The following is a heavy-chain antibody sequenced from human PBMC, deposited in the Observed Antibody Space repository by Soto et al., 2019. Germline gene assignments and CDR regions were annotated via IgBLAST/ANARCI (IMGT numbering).Heavy chain of an antibody. D-gene: IGHD2-15*01. CDR1: GGSISSGDYY. Sequence: SETLSLTCTVSGGSISSGDYYWSWIRQPPGKGLEWIGYIYYSGSTYYNPSLKGRVTISVDTSKNQFSLKLSSVTAADTAVYYCARGGPTGGSYKYNWFDPWGQGTLVTVS. CDR2: IYYSGST. V-gene: IGHV4-30-4*01. J-gene: IGHJ5*02. CDR3: ARGGPTGGSYKYNWFDP.